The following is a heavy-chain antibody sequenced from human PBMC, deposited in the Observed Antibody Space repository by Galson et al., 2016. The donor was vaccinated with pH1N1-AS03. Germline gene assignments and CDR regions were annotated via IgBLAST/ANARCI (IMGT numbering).Heavy chain of an antibody. CDR1: GDSINRFY. CDR3: VTGGGWRVDY. CDR2: LHYSGRS. J-gene: IGHJ4*02. V-gene: IGHV4-59*08. D-gene: IGHD2-15*01. Sequence: SETLSLTCTASGDSINRFYWGWIRQTPGKGLEWIGYLHYSGRSTYNPSLQSRVTISVDTSKNQFSLHVYSVTAADTAEYYCVTGGGWRVDYWGQGTPVTVSS.